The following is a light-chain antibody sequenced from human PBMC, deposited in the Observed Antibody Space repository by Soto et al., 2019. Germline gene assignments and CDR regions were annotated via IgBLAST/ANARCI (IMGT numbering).Light chain of an antibody. Sequence: ISMTQSPSYLSESIGARVTITCRASQRIGVRLAWFQQKPGKAPQYLIQSASTLASGVPSRFCGSGSGTDVILTIISLQPEDVATYYCRQVNSFPRTFGQGTKVDI. V-gene: IGKV1-12*01. J-gene: IGKJ1*01. CDR3: RQVNSFPRT. CDR1: QRIGVR. CDR2: SAS.